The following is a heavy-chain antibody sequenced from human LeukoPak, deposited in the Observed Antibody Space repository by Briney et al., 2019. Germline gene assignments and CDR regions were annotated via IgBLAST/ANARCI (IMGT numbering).Heavy chain of an antibody. J-gene: IGHJ2*01. D-gene: IGHD1-26*01. Sequence: GGSLRLSCAASGFTVSSNYMSWVRQAPGKGLEWFSVIYSGGSTYYADSVKGRFTISRDNSKNTLYLQMNNLRAEDTAVYYCARDGGYGSYVSPSNWFFDLWGRGTLVTVSS. V-gene: IGHV3-53*01. CDR2: IYSGGST. CDR3: ARDGGYGSYVSPSNWFFDL. CDR1: GFTVSSNY.